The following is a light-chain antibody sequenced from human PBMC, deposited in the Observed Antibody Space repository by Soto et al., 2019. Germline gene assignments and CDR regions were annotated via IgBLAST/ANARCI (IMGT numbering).Light chain of an antibody. CDR2: GAS. CDR3: QQYKYWPLT. J-gene: IGKJ4*01. CDR1: QSVYGS. V-gene: IGKV3-15*01. Sequence: EVVMTQSPVTLSVSPGERATLSCRASQSVYGSLAWYQQKPGQAPRLLIHGASNRATDIPARFSGSGSGTEFSLTINGLQSDDFAVYYCQQYKYWPLTFGGGTKVHIK.